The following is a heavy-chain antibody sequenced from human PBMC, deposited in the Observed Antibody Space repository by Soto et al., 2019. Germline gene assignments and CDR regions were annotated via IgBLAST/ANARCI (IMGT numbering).Heavy chain of an antibody. V-gene: IGHV3-7*05. CDR1: GFTFNNHY. CDR2: IKKDGSEK. CDR3: TNSFGQTQQF. D-gene: IGHD2-21*01. J-gene: IGHJ3*01. Sequence: GGSLRLSCEVSGFTFNNHYMSWVRQAPGRGLEWVANIKKDGSEKNYVDSVRGRFTIPRDNARNSLYLQMNSLRVEDTALYYCTNSFGQTQQFWGQGTMVTVSS.